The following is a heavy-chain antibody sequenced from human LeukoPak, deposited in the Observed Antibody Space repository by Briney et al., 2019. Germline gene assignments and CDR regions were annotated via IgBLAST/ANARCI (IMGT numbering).Heavy chain of an antibody. V-gene: IGHV4-39*02. D-gene: IGHD3-22*01. J-gene: IGHJ4*02. CDR3: ARDYYDSSGPTIYFDY. Sequence: SETLSLTCTVSGGSISSSSYYWGWLRQPPGKGLEWIGSIYYSGSTYYNPSLKSRVTISVDTSKNQFSLKLSSVTAADTAVYYCARDYYDSSGPTIYFDYWGQGTLVTVSS. CDR2: IYYSGST. CDR1: GGSISSSSYY.